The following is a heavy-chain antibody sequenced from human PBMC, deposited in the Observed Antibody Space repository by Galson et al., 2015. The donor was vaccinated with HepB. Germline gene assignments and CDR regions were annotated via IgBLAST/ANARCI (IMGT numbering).Heavy chain of an antibody. CDR1: EFTVSSNY. J-gene: IGHJ6*02. D-gene: IGHD3-3*01. V-gene: IGHV3-66*01. CDR3: ARDSWSGYHTSFIGAPDYYYGMDV. Sequence: SLRLSCAASEFTVSSNYMSWVRQAPGKGLEWVSGIYSGGSTYYADSVKGRFTISRDNSKNTLYLQMNSLRAEDTAVYYCARDSWSGYHTSFIGAPDYYYGMDVWGQGTMITVSS. CDR2: IYSGGST.